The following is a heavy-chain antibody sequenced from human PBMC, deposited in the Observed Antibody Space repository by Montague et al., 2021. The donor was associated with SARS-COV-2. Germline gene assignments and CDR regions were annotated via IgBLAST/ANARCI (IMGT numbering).Heavy chain of an antibody. CDR1: GGSFSDYY. CDR2: INHSGRT. Sequence: SETLSLTCAVYGGSFSDYYWTWIRQSPGKGLEWIGEINHSGRTNYKPSLKSRVTMSVDTSKNQFSLKLNSVTAADTGVYYCARGHLGTTMVVVVMVGAQFYFDYWGQGRLVTVSS. D-gene: IGHD3-22*01. CDR3: ARGHLGTTMVVVVMVGAQFYFDY. V-gene: IGHV4-34*01. J-gene: IGHJ4*02.